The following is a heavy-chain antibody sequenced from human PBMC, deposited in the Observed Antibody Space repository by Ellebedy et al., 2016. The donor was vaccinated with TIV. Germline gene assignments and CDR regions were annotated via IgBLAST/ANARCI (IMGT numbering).Heavy chain of an antibody. Sequence: AASVKVSCKASGFTFTSSAMQWVRQARGQRLEWIGWIVVGSGNTNYAQKFQERVTITRDMSTSTAYMELRSLRSDDTAVYYCAREQQLPLDYWGQGTLVTVSS. D-gene: IGHD6-13*01. J-gene: IGHJ4*02. CDR1: GFTFTSSA. V-gene: IGHV1-58*02. CDR2: IVVGSGNT. CDR3: AREQQLPLDY.